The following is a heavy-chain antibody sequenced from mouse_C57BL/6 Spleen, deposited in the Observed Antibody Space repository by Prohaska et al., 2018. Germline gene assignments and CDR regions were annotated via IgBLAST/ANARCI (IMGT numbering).Heavy chain of an antibody. D-gene: IGHD1-1*01. CDR2: IWTGGGT. V-gene: IGHV2-9-1*01. CDR3: ARDYGSSYGGYFDV. CDR1: GFSLTSYA. J-gene: IGHJ1*03. Sequence: LVAPSQSLSITCTVSGFSLTSYAISWVRQPPGKGLEWLGVIWTGGGTNYNSALKSRLSISKDNSKSQVFLKMNSLQTDDTARYYCARDYGSSYGGYFDVWGTGTTVTVSS.